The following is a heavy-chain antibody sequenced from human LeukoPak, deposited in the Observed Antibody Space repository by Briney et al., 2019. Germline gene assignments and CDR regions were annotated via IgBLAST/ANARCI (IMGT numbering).Heavy chain of an antibody. CDR3: AKPLIGGYSDDSTDFDY. CDR1: GLTFSSYA. D-gene: IGHD2-21*01. Sequence: TGESMRLSCAASGLTFSSYAMSWVRQAPGKGLGWVSAIRSSGGSKYYADSLKGRFTISRDNSKNTLYLQMNSLRAEDTAVYYCAKPLIGGYSDDSTDFDYWGQGTLVTVSS. CDR2: IRSSGGSK. V-gene: IGHV3-23*01. J-gene: IGHJ4*02.